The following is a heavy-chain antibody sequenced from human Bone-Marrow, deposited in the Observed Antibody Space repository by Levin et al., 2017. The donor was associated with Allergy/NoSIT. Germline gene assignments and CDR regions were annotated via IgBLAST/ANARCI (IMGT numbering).Heavy chain of an antibody. Sequence: GGSLRLSCAASGXXXXXYGXXXXXXAPGKGLEWVAVIWYDGSNKYYADSVKGRFTISRDNSKNTLYLQMNSLRAEDTAVYYCARELILTIINMVRGGYYYYYYGMDVWGQGTTVTVSS. D-gene: IGHD3-10*01. CDR1: GXXXXXYG. CDR3: ARELILTIINMVRGGYYYYYYGMDV. V-gene: IGHV3-33*01. J-gene: IGHJ6*02. CDR2: IWYDGSNK.